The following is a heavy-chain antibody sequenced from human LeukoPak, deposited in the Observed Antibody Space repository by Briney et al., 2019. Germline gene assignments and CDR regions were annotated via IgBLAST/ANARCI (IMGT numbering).Heavy chain of an antibody. CDR3: ARRIGYSSIWSYHFDY. V-gene: IGHV4-39*01. J-gene: IGHJ4*02. Sequence: SETLSLTCTVSGGSIRSSGYYWGWIRQPPGKGLEWIESIYDSGSTYYNPSLKSRVTISVDTSKNQFSLKLSSVTAADTAVYYCARRIGYSSIWSYHFDYWGQGTLVTLSS. D-gene: IGHD6-13*01. CDR2: IYDSGST. CDR1: GGSIRSSGYY.